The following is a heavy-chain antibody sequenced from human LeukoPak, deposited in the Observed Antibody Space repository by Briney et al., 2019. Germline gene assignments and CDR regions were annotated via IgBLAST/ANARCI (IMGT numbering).Heavy chain of an antibody. V-gene: IGHV1-46*01. Sequence: ASVKVSCKASGYTFTYYYIHWVRQAPGQGLEWMGIINPSGSSTSYAQKFQGRVTMTRDTSTSTVYMELSSLRSEDTAVYYCAGGTTNTKGAFDMWGQGTMVTVSS. J-gene: IGHJ3*02. CDR3: AGGTTNTKGAFDM. CDR1: GYTFTYYY. D-gene: IGHD2-8*01. CDR2: INPSGSST.